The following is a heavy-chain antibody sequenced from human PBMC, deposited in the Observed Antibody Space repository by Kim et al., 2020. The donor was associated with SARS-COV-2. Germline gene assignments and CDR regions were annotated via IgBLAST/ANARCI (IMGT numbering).Heavy chain of an antibody. CDR1: GGSISSYY. Sequence: SETLSLTCTVSGGSISSYYWSWIRQPPRKGLEWIGYIYYSGSTNYNPSLKSRVTISVDTSKNQFSLKLSSVTAADTAVYYCARYRSSGWYVGYFDYWGQG. CDR3: ARYRSSGWYVGYFDY. V-gene: IGHV4-59*08. J-gene: IGHJ4*02. D-gene: IGHD6-19*01. CDR2: IYYSGST.